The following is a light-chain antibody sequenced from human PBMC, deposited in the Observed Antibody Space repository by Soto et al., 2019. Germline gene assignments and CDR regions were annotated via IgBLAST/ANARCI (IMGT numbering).Light chain of an antibody. CDR2: YAS. J-gene: IGKJ5*01. Sequence: ENAVTKSPATLRLSKELSATLSCRASQHITTNSAWYQQKPGQPPRLLLYYASTRATGIPDRFSGSGSGTEFTLTISCLQAEDFAVYYCQQDNNWPLKTFGEGTRLEIK. V-gene: IGKV3-15*01. CDR3: QQDNNWPLKT. CDR1: QHITTN.